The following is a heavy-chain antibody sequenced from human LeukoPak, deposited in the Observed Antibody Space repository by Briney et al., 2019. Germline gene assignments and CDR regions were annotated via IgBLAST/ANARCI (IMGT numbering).Heavy chain of an antibody. CDR3: ARAGHIVVVLTSYYMDV. CDR1: GYTFTSYG. D-gene: IGHD2-2*01. Sequence: ASVKVSCKASGYTFTSYGISWVRQAPGQGLEWMGWISAYNGNTNYAQKLQGRITMTTDTSTGTAYMELRSLRSDDTAVYYCARAGHIVVVLTSYYMDVWGKGTTVTVSS. CDR2: ISAYNGNT. V-gene: IGHV1-18*01. J-gene: IGHJ6*03.